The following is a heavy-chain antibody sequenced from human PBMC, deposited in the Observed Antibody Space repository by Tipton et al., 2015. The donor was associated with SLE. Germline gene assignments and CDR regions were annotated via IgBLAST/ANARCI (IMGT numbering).Heavy chain of an antibody. J-gene: IGHJ6*03. CDR1: GYTFTSYG. Sequence: QLVQSGAEVKKPGASVKVSCKASGYTFTSYGISWVRQAPGQGLAWMGWISAYNGNTHYAQKLQGRVTMTTDTSTSTAYMELRSLRSDDTAMYYCARVGSSGYYYSGNYYYMDVWGKGTTVTVSS. V-gene: IGHV1-18*01. D-gene: IGHD3-22*01. CDR3: ARVGSSGYYYSGNYYYMDV. CDR2: ISAYNGNT.